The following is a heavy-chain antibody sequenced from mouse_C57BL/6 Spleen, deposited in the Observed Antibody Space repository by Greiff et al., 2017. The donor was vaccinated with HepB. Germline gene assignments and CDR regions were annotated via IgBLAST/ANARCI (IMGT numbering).Heavy chain of an antibody. J-gene: IGHJ3*01. D-gene: IGHD2-4*01. V-gene: IGHV5-9-1*02. CDR3: TRDEIDYEAFAY. Sequence: EVKLVESGEGLVKPGGSLKLSCAASGFTFSSYAMSWVRQTPEKRLEWVAYISSGGDYIYYADTVKGRFTISRDNARNTLYLQMSSLKSEDTAMYYCTRDEIDYEAFAYWGQGTLVTVSA. CDR2: ISSGGDYI. CDR1: GFTFSSYA.